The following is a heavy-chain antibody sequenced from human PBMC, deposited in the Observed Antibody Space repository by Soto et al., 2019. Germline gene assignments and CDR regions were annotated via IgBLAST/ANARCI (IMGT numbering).Heavy chain of an antibody. CDR3: ARDVPCSSTSCYYYYYGMDV. J-gene: IGHJ6*02. Sequence: QVQLVQSGAEVKKPGSSVKVSCKASGGTFSSYAISWVRQAPGQGLEWMGGIIPIFGTANYAQKFQGRVTITADEPTSTAYMELSSLRSEDTAVYYCARDVPCSSTSCYYYYYGMDVWGQGTTVTVSS. CDR2: IIPIFGTA. V-gene: IGHV1-69*01. D-gene: IGHD2-2*01. CDR1: GGTFSSYA.